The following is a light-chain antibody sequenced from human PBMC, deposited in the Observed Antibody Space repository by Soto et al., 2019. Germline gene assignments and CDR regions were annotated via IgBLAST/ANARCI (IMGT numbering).Light chain of an antibody. Sequence: IQMTQSPSSLSASVGDRVTITCQASRDIDNYLNWYQQKPGTAPKLLIYAASSLQSGVPSRFSGSGSGTDFTLTISSLQPEDFAEYHCQQYNNWPQTFGQGTKV. CDR3: QQYNNWPQT. V-gene: IGKV1-6*01. CDR1: RDIDNY. CDR2: AAS. J-gene: IGKJ1*01.